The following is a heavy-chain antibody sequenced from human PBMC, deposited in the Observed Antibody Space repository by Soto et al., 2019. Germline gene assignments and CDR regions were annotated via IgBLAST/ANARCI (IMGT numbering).Heavy chain of an antibody. CDR3: ARDGNGQRGSPH. D-gene: IGHD3-16*01. J-gene: IGHJ4*02. Sequence: VQLVESGGGLIQAVVSLRLSCAFSGFTVSNNFMMWVRQAPGKGLEWVSLIYSGGSISYADSGKGRFTLSMDGSMNMLYLQMNSLTAEDTAVYYCARDGNGQRGSPHWGQGTLVTVS. V-gene: IGHV3-53*02. CDR1: GFTVSNNF. CDR2: IYSGGSI.